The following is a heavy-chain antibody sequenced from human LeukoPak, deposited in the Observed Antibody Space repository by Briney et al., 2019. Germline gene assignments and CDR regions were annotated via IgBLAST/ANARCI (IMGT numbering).Heavy chain of an antibody. V-gene: IGHV1-69*06. CDR1: GGTFSSYA. Sequence: SVKVSCKASGGTFSSYAISWVRQAPGQGLEWMGRIIPIFGTANYARKFQGRVTITADKSTSTAYMELSSLRSEDTAVYYCARNRYSSGWLLDYWGQGTLVTVSS. J-gene: IGHJ4*02. D-gene: IGHD6-19*01. CDR2: IIPIFGTA. CDR3: ARNRYSSGWLLDY.